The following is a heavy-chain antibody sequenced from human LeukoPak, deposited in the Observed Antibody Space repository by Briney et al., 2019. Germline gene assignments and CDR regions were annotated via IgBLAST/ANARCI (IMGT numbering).Heavy chain of an antibody. D-gene: IGHD6-19*01. CDR1: GFTFSSYA. Sequence: GGSLRLSCAASGFTFSSYAMSWVRQAPGKGLEWVSVISGSGGSTYYADSVKGRFTISRDNSKNTLYLQMNSLRAEDTAVYYCAKDDNIAVAGTKTLFDYWGQGTLVTVSS. CDR2: ISGSGGST. V-gene: IGHV3-23*01. J-gene: IGHJ4*02. CDR3: AKDDNIAVAGTKTLFDY.